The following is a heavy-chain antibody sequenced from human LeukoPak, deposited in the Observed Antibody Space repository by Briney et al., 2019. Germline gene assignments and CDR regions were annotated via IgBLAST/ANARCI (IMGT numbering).Heavy chain of an antibody. D-gene: IGHD6-13*01. CDR1: GGSISSYY. Sequence: TSETLSLTCTVSGGSISSYYWSWIRQPPGKGLEWIGYIYYSGSSNYNPSLKSRVTISVDTSKNQFSLKLSSVTAADTAVYYCARRGKAAAGSFPGLDYWGQGTLVTVSS. CDR2: IYYSGSS. CDR3: ARRGKAAAGSFPGLDY. V-gene: IGHV4-59*08. J-gene: IGHJ4*02.